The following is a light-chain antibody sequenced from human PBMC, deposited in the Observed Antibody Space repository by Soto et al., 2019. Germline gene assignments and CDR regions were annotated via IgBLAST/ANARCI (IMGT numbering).Light chain of an antibody. J-gene: IGKJ1*01. CDR3: QQYHSYWT. CDR1: QSISSW. CDR2: KAS. V-gene: IGKV1-5*03. Sequence: DIQMTQSPSTLSASVGDRVTITCRASQSISSWLAWYQQRPGKVPKLLIYKASSLESGVPSRFSGSGSGTEFTLTISSLQPDDLATYYCQQYHSYWTFGQGTKVDIK.